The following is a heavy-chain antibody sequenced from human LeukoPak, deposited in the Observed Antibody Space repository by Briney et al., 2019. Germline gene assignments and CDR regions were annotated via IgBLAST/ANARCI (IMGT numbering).Heavy chain of an antibody. V-gene: IGHV1-8*03. D-gene: IGHD5-12*01. CDR2: MNPNSGST. CDR1: GYTFTSYD. J-gene: IGHJ4*02. Sequence: ASVKVSCKASGYTFTSYDINWVRQATGQGLEWMGWMNPNSGSTGCAQKFQGRVTITRNTSISTAYMELSGLRSEDTAVYYCARGRSTGYPYYFEYWGQGTLVTVSS. CDR3: ARGRSTGYPYYFEY.